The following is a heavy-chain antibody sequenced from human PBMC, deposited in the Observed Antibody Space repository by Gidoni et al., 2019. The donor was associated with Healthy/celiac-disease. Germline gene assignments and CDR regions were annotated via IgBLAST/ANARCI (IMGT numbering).Heavy chain of an antibody. CDR1: GFTFSSYA. CDR3: AKDETEVGATVYGGVGFDY. V-gene: IGHV3-23*01. J-gene: IGHJ4*02. D-gene: IGHD1-26*01. Sequence: VQLLASGVGLVQPGGSLRLSCAASGFTFSSYAMSWVRQAPGKGLEWVSAISGSGGSTYDADSVKGRFTISRDNSKNTLYLQMNSLRAEDTAVYYCAKDETEVGATVYGGVGFDYWGQGTLVTVSS. CDR2: ISGSGGST.